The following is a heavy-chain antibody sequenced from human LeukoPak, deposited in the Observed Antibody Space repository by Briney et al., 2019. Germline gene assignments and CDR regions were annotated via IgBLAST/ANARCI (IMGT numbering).Heavy chain of an antibody. CDR2: ISPSGGST. CDR1: GYTFTSNY. D-gene: IGHD3-22*01. J-gene: IGHJ4*02. V-gene: IGHV1-46*01. CDR3: ARATYYYDSSGYYDY. Sequence: ASVKVSCKAFGYTFTSNYMHWVRQAPGQGPEWMGVISPSGGSTTYAQKFQGRVTLTRDMSTSTDYLELSSLRSEDTAVYYCARATYYYDSSGYYDYWGQGTLVTVSS.